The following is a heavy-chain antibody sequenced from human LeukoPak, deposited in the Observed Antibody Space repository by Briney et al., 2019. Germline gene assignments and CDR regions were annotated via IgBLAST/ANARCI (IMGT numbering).Heavy chain of an antibody. CDR1: GGSISSYY. CDR2: IYYSGST. CDR3: ARGNDYVWGSYRTYYMDV. V-gene: IGHV4-59*01. J-gene: IGHJ6*03. D-gene: IGHD3-16*02. Sequence: PSETLSLTCTVSGGSISSYYWSWIRQPPGKGLEWIGYIYYSGSTNYNPSLKSRVTISVDTSKNQFSLKLSPVTAADTAVYYCARGNDYVWGSYRTYYMDVWGKGTTVTVSS.